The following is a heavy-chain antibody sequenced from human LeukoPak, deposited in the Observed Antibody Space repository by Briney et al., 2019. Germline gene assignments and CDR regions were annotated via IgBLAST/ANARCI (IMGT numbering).Heavy chain of an antibody. V-gene: IGHV4-39*01. Sequence: SETLSLTCTVSGGSISSSSYYWGWIRQPPGKGLEWIGSIYYSGSTYYNPSLKSRVTISVDTSKNQFSLKLSSATAADTAVYYCARYIVVVVAATLASWFDPWGQGTLVTVSS. CDR3: ARYIVVVVAATLASWFDP. CDR2: IYYSGST. D-gene: IGHD2-15*01. J-gene: IGHJ5*02. CDR1: GGSISSSSYY.